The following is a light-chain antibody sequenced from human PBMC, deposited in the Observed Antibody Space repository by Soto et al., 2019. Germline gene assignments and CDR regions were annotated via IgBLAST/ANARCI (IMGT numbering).Light chain of an antibody. J-gene: IGLJ1*01. Sequence: TPAPSAAGAPGQSVTISCPGNHSDVGGYDYVSWYKQHPGKASKLMIYEVSKRPSGVPDRFSGSKSGNTAALTVSGLQAEDEADYYCTSYVGTNSYVFGTGTKVTVL. V-gene: IGLV2-8*01. CDR2: EVS. CDR3: TSYVGTNSYV. CDR1: HSDVGGYDY.